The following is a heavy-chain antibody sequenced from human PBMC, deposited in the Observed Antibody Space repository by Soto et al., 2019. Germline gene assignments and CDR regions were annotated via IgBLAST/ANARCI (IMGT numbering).Heavy chain of an antibody. CDR2: ISSSGSTI. CDR1: GFTFSSYE. D-gene: IGHD3-22*01. Sequence: GGSLRLSCAASGFTFSSYEMNWVRPAPGKGLEWVSYISSSGSTIYYADSVKGRFTISRDNAKNSLYLQMNSLRAEDTAVYYCASRSGYDYSFDYWGQGTLVTVSS. CDR3: ASRSGYDYSFDY. J-gene: IGHJ4*02. V-gene: IGHV3-48*03.